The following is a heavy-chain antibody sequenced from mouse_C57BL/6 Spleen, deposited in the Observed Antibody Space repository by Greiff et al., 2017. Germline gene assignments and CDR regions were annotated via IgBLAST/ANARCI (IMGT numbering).Heavy chain of an antibody. CDR2: IYPRSGNT. J-gene: IGHJ2*01. CDR3: ARSRTTVGATPYFDY. D-gene: IGHD1-1*01. V-gene: IGHV1-81*01. Sequence: VQLQQSGAELARPGASVKLSCKASGYTFTSYGISWVKQRTGQGLEWIGEIYPRSGNTYYNEKFKGKATLTADKSSSTAYMELRSLTSEDSAVYFWARSRTTVGATPYFDYWGQGTTRTVSS. CDR1: GYTFTSYG.